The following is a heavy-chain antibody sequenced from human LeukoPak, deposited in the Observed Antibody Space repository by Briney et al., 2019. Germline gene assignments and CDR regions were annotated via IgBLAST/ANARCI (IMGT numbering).Heavy chain of an antibody. J-gene: IGHJ4*02. CDR2: MNPNSGNT. D-gene: IGHD6-13*01. Sequence: ASVTVSCKASGYTFTSYDINWVRQATGQGLEWMGWMNPNSGNTGYAQKFQGSVTMTRNTSISTAYMELSSLRSEDTAVYYCARVIGKRYSSSWYYFDYWGQGTLVTVSS. V-gene: IGHV1-8*01. CDR3: ARVIGKRYSSSWYYFDY. CDR1: GYTFTSYD.